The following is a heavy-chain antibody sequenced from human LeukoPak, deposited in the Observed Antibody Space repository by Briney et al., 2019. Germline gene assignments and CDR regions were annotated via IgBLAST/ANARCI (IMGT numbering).Heavy chain of an antibody. Sequence: ASVKVSCTASGYAFTNCGIWWVRQAPGQGLEWMGWISPYSGNTNYAQKLQGRVTMTTDTSTSTAYMELRSLRSDDTAVYYCARVGNDRDFDSWGQGTRVTVSS. CDR3: ARVGNDRDFDS. V-gene: IGHV1-18*01. D-gene: IGHD5-12*01. CDR2: ISPYSGNT. J-gene: IGHJ4*02. CDR1: GYAFTNCG.